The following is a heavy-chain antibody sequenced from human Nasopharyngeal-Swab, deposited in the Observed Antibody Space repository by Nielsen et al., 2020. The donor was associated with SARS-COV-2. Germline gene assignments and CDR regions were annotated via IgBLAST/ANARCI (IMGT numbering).Heavy chain of an antibody. D-gene: IGHD3-10*01. CDR3: AISFGESLMDV. CDR2: ISYDGSNK. V-gene: IGHV3-30-3*01. J-gene: IGHJ6*02. Sequence: SLKISCAASGFTFSSYAMHWVRQAPGKGLEWVAVISYDGSNKYYADSVKGRFTISRDNSKNTLYLQMNSLRAEDTAVYYCAISFGESLMDVWGQGTTVTVSS. CDR1: GFTFSSYA.